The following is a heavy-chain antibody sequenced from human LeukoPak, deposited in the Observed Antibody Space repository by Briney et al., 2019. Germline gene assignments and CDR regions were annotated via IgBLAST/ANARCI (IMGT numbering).Heavy chain of an antibody. Sequence: GGSLRLSCAASGFTFSSYAMSWVRQAPGKGLEWVARTRNKANSYTTEYAASVKGRFTISRDDSKNSLYLQMNSLKTEDTAVYYCSRYYYDSSDYRAFDYWGQGTLVTVSS. CDR1: GFTFSSYA. V-gene: IGHV3-72*01. CDR2: TRNKANSYTT. J-gene: IGHJ4*02. CDR3: SRYYYDSSDYRAFDY. D-gene: IGHD3-22*01.